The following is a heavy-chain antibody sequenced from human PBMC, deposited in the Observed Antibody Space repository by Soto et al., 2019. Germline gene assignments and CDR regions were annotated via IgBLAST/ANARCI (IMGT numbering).Heavy chain of an antibody. V-gene: IGHV3-21*01. CDR3: ARDHGSGWYLGACDI. CDR1: GFTFSSYS. J-gene: IGHJ3*02. CDR2: ISSSSSYI. D-gene: IGHD6-19*01. Sequence: EVQLVESGGGLVKPGGSLRLSCAASGFTFSSYSMNWVRQAPGKGLEWVSSISSSSSYIYYADSVKGRFTISRDDAKNSLHLQMNSLRAEDTAVYYCARDHGSGWYLGACDIWGQGTMVTVSS.